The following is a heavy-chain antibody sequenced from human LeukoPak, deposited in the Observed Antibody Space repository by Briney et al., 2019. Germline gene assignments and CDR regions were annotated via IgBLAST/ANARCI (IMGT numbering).Heavy chain of an antibody. CDR2: ISSSSSYI. Sequence: PGGSLSLSCAASGFTFSSYSMNWIRQAPGKGLEWVSSISSSSSYIYYADSVKGRFTISRDNAKNSLYLQMNSLRAEDTAVYYCARERGSFSWPVYWGQGTLVTVSS. J-gene: IGHJ4*02. CDR3: ARERGSFSWPVY. V-gene: IGHV3-21*01. CDR1: GFTFSSYS. D-gene: IGHD1-26*01.